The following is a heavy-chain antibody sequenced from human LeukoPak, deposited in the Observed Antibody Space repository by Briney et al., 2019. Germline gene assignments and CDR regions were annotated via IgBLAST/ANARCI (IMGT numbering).Heavy chain of an antibody. CDR1: GGSISSSRYY. CDR3: VSVRYDSTGYYYSAFDI. D-gene: IGHD3-22*01. J-gene: IGHJ3*02. V-gene: IGHV4-39*07. Sequence: SETLSLTCTVSGGSISSSRYYWGWIRQPPGKGLEWIGTIDYSGSTFYNPSLKSRVTISVDTSKNQFSLKLSSVTAADTAVYYCVSVRYDSTGYYYSAFDIWGQGTMVTVSS. CDR2: IDYSGST.